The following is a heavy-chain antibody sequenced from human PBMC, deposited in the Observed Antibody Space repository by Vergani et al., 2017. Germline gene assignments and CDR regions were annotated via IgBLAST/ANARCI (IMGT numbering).Heavy chain of an antibody. D-gene: IGHD6-19*01. J-gene: IGHJ4*02. V-gene: IGHV3-33*01. Sequence: QVQLVESGGGVVQPGRSLRLSCTSSGFTFSTYAMHWVRQAPGKGLEWVAIIYYDGSKKYYADSVKGRFTISRDNSRNTLDLLMSSLRAEDTAVYYCARDRXSSGWYVFFSSPDYWGQGTLVTVSS. CDR1: GFTFSTYA. CDR2: IYYDGSKK. CDR3: ARDRXSSGWYVFFSSPDY.